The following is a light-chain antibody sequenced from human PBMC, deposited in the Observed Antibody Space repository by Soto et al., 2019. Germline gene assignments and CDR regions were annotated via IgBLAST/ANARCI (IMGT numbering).Light chain of an antibody. CDR1: QSLLHSNGYNY. CDR3: MHALQTPIT. J-gene: IGKJ3*01. CDR2: LGS. V-gene: IGKV2-28*01. Sequence: DIVMTQSPLSLPVTPGEPASISCRSSQSLLHSNGYNYLDWDLQKPGQSPQLLIYLGSNRASGVPDRFSGSGSGTDFTLKISRVVADDVGIYYCMHALQTPITFGPGTNVDI.